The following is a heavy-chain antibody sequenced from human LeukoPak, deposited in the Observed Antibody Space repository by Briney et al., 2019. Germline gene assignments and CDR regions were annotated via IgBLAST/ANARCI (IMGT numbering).Heavy chain of an antibody. V-gene: IGHV3-30*18. D-gene: IGHD3-22*01. Sequence: GGSLGLSCAASGFTFSSYGMHWVRQAPGKGLEWVAVISYDGSNKYYADSVKGRFTISRDNSKNTLYLQLNSLRAEDTAVYYCAKDFSRSYYYDSSAGYYFDYWGQGTLVTVSS. CDR1: GFTFSSYG. CDR3: AKDFSRSYYYDSSAGYYFDY. J-gene: IGHJ4*02. CDR2: ISYDGSNK.